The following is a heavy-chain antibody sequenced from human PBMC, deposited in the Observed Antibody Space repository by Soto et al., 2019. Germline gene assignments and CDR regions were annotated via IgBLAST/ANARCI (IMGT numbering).Heavy chain of an antibody. V-gene: IGHV3-21*01. CDR1: GFTFSSYS. J-gene: IGHJ6*03. CDR2: ISSSSSYI. CDR3: ASTNSRSYYMDV. D-gene: IGHD6-13*01. Sequence: GGSLELSCSASGFTFSSYSMNWVRQAPGKGLEWVSSISSSSSYIYYADSVKGRFTISRDNAKNSLYLQMNSLRAEDTAVYSCASTNSRSYYMDVWGKGTTVTVSS.